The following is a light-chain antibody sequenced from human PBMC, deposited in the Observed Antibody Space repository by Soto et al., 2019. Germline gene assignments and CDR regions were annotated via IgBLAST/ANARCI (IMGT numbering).Light chain of an antibody. Sequence: EIVLTQSPGTLSLSPGQRATLSCRASQRLSASDIAWYQQKPGQAPKFLIYGVSSRATGIPDRFSGSGSGTDFTLTISRLEPEDSATYYCLQDINYPWTFGQGTKVDI. J-gene: IGKJ1*01. V-gene: IGKV3-20*01. CDR1: QRLSASD. CDR2: GVS. CDR3: LQDINYPWT.